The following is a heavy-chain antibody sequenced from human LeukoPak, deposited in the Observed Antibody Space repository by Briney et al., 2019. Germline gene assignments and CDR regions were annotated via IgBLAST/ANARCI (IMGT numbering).Heavy chain of an antibody. Sequence: PGRSLRLSCAASGFTFDDYAMHWVRQAPGKGLEWVSGISWNSGSIGYADSVKGRFTISRDNAKNSLYLQMNSLRAEDTASYYCAGTPSYCSGGRCYVSHYFDYWGQGTLATVSS. D-gene: IGHD2-15*01. V-gene: IGHV3-9*01. CDR2: ISWNSGSI. CDR3: AGTPSYCSGGRCYVSHYFDY. J-gene: IGHJ4*02. CDR1: GFTFDDYA.